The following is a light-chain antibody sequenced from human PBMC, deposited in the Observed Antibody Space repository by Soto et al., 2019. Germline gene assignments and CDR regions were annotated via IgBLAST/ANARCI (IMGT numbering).Light chain of an antibody. V-gene: IGLV2-14*01. Sequence: QSVLTQPASVSGSPGQSITISCTGNSSDVGAYKYVSWYQQNPGKAPKLMIFEVSNRPSGISNRFSGSKSGNTASLTISGLQADDEADYYCSSYTTTSTVVFGGGTKLTVL. CDR3: SSYTTTSTVV. CDR2: EVS. CDR1: SSDVGAYKY. J-gene: IGLJ2*01.